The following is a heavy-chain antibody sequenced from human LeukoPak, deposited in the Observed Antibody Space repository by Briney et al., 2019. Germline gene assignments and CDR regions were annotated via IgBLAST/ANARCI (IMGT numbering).Heavy chain of an antibody. J-gene: IGHJ3*02. CDR1: GFTFSSYG. V-gene: IGHV3-33*01. Sequence: GGSLRLSCAASGFTFSSYGMHWVRQAPGKGLEWVAVIWYDGRNKFYADSLKGRFTISRDNSKNTLYLQMNSLRAEDTAVNYCARVNRGDAFDIWGQGTLVTVSS. CDR2: IWYDGRNK. CDR3: ARVNRGDAFDI. D-gene: IGHD3-16*02.